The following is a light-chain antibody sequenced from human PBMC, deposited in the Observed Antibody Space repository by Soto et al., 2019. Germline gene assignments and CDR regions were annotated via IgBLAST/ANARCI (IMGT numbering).Light chain of an antibody. Sequence: IQMTQSPSSVSASVGDRVILTCRASQRISSWLAWYHQRPGEAPRLLIYATSTLETGVPPRFSGSGSGRDCTLTISSLQPEDLGTYFCQQANSVPWTCGHGTKVEVK. V-gene: IGKV1-12*01. CDR3: QQANSVPWT. CDR2: ATS. CDR1: QRISSW. J-gene: IGKJ1*01.